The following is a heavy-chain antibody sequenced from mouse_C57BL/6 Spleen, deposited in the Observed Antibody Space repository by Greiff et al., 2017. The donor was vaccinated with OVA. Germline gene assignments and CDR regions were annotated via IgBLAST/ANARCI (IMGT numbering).Heavy chain of an antibody. CDR2: ISSGSSTI. V-gene: IGHV5-17*01. CDR1: GFTFSDYG. J-gene: IGHJ3*01. Sequence: DVQLQESGGGLVKPGGSLKLSCAASGFTFSDYGMHWVRQAPEKGLEWVAYISSGSSTIYYADTLKGRFTISRDNAKNTLFLQMTSLRSEDTAMYYCARQDGYYDWFAYWGQGTLVTVSA. D-gene: IGHD2-3*01. CDR3: ARQDGYYDWFAY.